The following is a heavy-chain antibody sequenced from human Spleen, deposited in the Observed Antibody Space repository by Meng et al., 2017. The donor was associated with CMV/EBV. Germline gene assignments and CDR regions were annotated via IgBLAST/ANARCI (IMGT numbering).Heavy chain of an antibody. D-gene: IGHD3-10*01. J-gene: IGHJ5*02. CDR3: ARGGYYYGSGNSRGWFDP. Sequence: GESLKISCAASGFTFNNFAMNWVRQAPGKGLEWVSTFSGSGGVTYHADSVKGRFTISRDNSRNTVYLQLNSLRADDTAVYYCARGGYYYGSGNSRGWFDPWGQGTLVTVSS. CDR1: GFTFNNFA. CDR2: FSGSGGVT. V-gene: IGHV3-23*01.